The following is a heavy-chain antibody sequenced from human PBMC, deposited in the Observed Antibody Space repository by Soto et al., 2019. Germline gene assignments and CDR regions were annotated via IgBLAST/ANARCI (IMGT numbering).Heavy chain of an antibody. CDR1: GFTFSDDY. J-gene: IGHJ6*02. V-gene: IGHV3-11*01. CDR3: ASLYGSGSYFGYYYGMDV. CDR2: ISSSGSTI. Sequence: PGGSLRLSCAASGFTFSDDYMSWIRQAPGKGLEWVSYISSSGSTIYYADSVKGRFTISRDNAKNSLYLQMNSLRAEDTAVYYCASLYGSGSYFGYYYGMDVWGQGTTVTVSS. D-gene: IGHD3-10*01.